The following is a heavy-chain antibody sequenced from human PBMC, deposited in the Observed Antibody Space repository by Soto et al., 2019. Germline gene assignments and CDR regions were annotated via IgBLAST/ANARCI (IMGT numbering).Heavy chain of an antibody. J-gene: IGHJ6*03. V-gene: IGHV3-11*01. CDR1: GFTFSDYY. CDR3: ARGLAKGLRLLYYCYLDV. CDR2: ISSSGSTI. Sequence: QVQLVESGGGLGKPGGSLRLSCAASGFTFSDYYMSWIRQAPGKGLEWFSYISSSGSTIYYADSVKFRITISRENAKTSLYLKMTSLRAEDTAVYYCARGLAKGLRLLYYCYLDVWGKGTTVPVSS.